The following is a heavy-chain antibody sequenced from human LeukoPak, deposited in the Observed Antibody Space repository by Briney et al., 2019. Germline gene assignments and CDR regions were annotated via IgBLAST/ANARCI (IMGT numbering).Heavy chain of an antibody. Sequence: GGSLRLSCATSGFTFRNYAITWVRQAPGKGLEWVSSISGSATATFYADSVKGRFTISRDNSKNAVFLQMNSLRVEDTAVYYCAKEPRGFCTTPNCDGETNWFDPWGQGTLVIVSS. CDR2: ISGSATAT. CDR1: GFTFRNYA. D-gene: IGHD2-21*01. J-gene: IGHJ5*02. CDR3: AKEPRGFCTTPNCDGETNWFDP. V-gene: IGHV3-23*01.